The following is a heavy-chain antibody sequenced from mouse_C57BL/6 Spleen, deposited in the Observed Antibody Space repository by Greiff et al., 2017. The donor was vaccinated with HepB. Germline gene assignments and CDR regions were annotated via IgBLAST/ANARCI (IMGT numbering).Heavy chain of an antibody. CDR3: ARLEGYYFDY. CDR2: IRNKANGYTT. Sequence: EVQVVESGGGLVQPGGSLSLSCAASGFTFTDYYMSWVRQPPGKALEWLGFIRNKANGYTTEYSASVKGRFTISRDNSQSILYLQMNALRAEDSATYYCARLEGYYFDYWGQGTTLTVSS. CDR1: GFTFTDYY. J-gene: IGHJ2*01. V-gene: IGHV7-3*01.